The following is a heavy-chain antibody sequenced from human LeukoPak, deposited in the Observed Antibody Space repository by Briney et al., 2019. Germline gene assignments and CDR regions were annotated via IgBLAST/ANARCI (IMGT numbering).Heavy chain of an antibody. CDR1: GFTFSSYG. CDR3: ARDQGCSSTSCYRLVDY. D-gene: IGHD2-2*02. V-gene: IGHV3-30*02. J-gene: IGHJ4*02. Sequence: GGSLRLSCAASGFTFSSYGMHWVRQAPGKGLEWVAFIRYDGSNKYYADSVKGRFTISRDNAKNSLYLQMNSLRAEDTAVYYCARDQGCSSTSCYRLVDYWGQGTLVTVSS. CDR2: IRYDGSNK.